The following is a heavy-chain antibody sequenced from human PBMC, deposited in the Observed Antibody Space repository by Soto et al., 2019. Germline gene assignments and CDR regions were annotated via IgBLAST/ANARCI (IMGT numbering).Heavy chain of an antibody. CDR3: ARDAPGAAPY. Sequence: QVQLQESGPGLVKPSQTLSLTCTVSGGSMSSGDYYWNWIRQHPEKGLEWLGYINYRGSTFYTPSLKSRLTISVDTSKNQFSLKLTSVTAADTAMYYCARDAPGAAPYWGQGTLVTVSS. V-gene: IGHV4-31*03. CDR1: GGSMSSGDYY. CDR2: INYRGST. J-gene: IGHJ4*02. D-gene: IGHD2-2*01.